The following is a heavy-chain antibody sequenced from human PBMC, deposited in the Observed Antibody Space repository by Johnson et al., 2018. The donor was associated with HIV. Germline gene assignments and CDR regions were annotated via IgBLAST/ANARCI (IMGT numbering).Heavy chain of an antibody. Sequence: QVQLVESGGGVVQPGRSLRLSCAASRFTFSRYGMHWVRQAPGQGLEWVAVIPYDGSNTYYADSVKGRFTISRDNSKNTVYLQMNSLKTEDTAVYYCTTGAAGTGAFDIWGQGTMVTVSS. CDR2: IPYDGSNT. D-gene: IGHD6-13*01. CDR1: RFTFSRYG. J-gene: IGHJ3*02. V-gene: IGHV3-30*03. CDR3: TTGAAGTGAFDI.